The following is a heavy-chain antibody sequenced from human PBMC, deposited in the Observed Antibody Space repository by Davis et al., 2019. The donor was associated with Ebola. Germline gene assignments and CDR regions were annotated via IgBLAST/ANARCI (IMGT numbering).Heavy chain of an antibody. CDR1: GGSFSGYY. D-gene: IGHD4-23*01. CDR2: INHIGSP. Sequence: MPSETLSLTCAVYGGSFSGYYWSWIRQLPGKGREWFGEINHIGSPNYNPSLKSRVTISVDTSKNQFSLKLSSVTAADTAVYYCARGRPILYGGNLYYYYGMDVWGQGTTVTVSS. V-gene: IGHV4-34*01. CDR3: ARGRPILYGGNLYYYYGMDV. J-gene: IGHJ6*02.